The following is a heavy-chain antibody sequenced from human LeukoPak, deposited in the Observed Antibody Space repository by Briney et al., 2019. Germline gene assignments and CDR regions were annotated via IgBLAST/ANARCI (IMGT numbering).Heavy chain of an antibody. V-gene: IGHV1-2*02. CDR3: ARDYYDSSGYYPLYYFDY. CDR2: INPNSGGT. J-gene: IGHJ4*02. D-gene: IGHD3-22*01. Sequence: EASVKVSCKASGYTFTGYYMHWVRQAPGQGLEWMGWINPNSGGTNYAQKFQGRVTMTRDTSISTAYMELSRLRSDDTAVYYCARDYYDSSGYYPLYYFDYWGQGTLVTVSS. CDR1: GYTFTGYY.